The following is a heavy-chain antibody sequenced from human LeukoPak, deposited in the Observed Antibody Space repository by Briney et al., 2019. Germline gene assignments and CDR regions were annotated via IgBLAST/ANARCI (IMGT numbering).Heavy chain of an antibody. CDR3: ARGPPNWGYDY. CDR1: GGTFSSYA. J-gene: IGHJ4*02. CDR2: IIPIFGTA. D-gene: IGHD7-27*01. V-gene: IGHV1-69*05. Sequence: SVKVSCKASGGTFSSYAISWVRQAPGQGLEWMGGIIPIFGTANYAQKFQGKVTMTRSTSMSTAYMELSSLRSEDTAVYYCARGPPNWGYDYWGQGTLVTVSS.